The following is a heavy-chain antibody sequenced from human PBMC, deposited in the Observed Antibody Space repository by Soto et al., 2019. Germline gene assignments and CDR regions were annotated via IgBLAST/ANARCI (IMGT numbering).Heavy chain of an antibody. D-gene: IGHD3-10*01. J-gene: IGHJ6*02. CDR1: GGAFSSYA. CDR3: ARNRTMVRGVIRYGMDV. Sequence: SPVKVYCKGFGGAFSSYAISWVRQTPGQGLEWMGGIIPIFGTANYAQKFQGRVTITADESTSTAYMELSSLRSEDTAVYYCARNRTMVRGVIRYGMDVWGQGTTVTVSS. CDR2: IIPIFGTA. V-gene: IGHV1-69*13.